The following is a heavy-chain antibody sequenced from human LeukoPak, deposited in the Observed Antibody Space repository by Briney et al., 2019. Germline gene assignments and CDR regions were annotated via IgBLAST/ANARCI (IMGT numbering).Heavy chain of an antibody. J-gene: IGHJ4*02. Sequence: GGSLRLSCAASGFTFSSYAMSWVRQAPGKGLEWVSAISGSGGSTYYADSVKGRFTISRDNSRNTLYLQMNSLRAEDTAVCYCAKYPLAPGVDGDHPDYWAQETLVTVS. CDR3: AKYPLAPGVDGDHPDY. CDR1: GFTFSSYA. V-gene: IGHV3-23*01. D-gene: IGHD4-17*01. CDR2: ISGSGGST.